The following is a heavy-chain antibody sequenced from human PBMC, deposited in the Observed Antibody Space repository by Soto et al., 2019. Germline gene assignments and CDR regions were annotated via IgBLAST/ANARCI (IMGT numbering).Heavy chain of an antibody. Sequence: GGSLRLSCAASGFTFSNYAMSWVRQAPGKGLEWVSAISGSGGSTYYEDSVKGRFTISRDNSRNTLYLQMNSLRAEDTAVYYCAKDRSYYDSSENWGQGTLVTVSS. J-gene: IGHJ4*02. D-gene: IGHD3-22*01. V-gene: IGHV3-23*01. CDR1: GFTFSNYA. CDR2: ISGSGGST. CDR3: AKDRSYYDSSEN.